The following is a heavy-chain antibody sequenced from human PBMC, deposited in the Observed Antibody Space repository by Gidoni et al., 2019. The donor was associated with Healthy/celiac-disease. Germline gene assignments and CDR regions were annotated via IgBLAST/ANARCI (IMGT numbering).Heavy chain of an antibody. CDR1: GGSLSGYY. CDR2: INHSGSP. CDR3: ARFGYGPHAT. Sequence: QVQLQQWGAGLLKPSETLSLTCAVYGGSLSGYYWSWIRQPPGKGLEWIGEINHSGSPNYNPSLKSRVTISVDTSKNQFSLKLSSVTAADTAVYYCARFGYGPHATWGQGTLVTVSS. V-gene: IGHV4-34*01. D-gene: IGHD5-18*01. J-gene: IGHJ4*02.